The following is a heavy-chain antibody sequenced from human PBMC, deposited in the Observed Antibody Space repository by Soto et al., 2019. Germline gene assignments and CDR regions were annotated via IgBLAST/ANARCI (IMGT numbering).Heavy chain of an antibody. CDR1: GGSLSSFY. V-gene: IGHV4-59*12. D-gene: IGHD6-19*01. Sequence: SETLSLTCTVSGGSLSSFYWSWIRQPPGKGLEWIGYIYYSGSTNYNPSLKGRVTISADTSKNQFSLELCSVTAADTAVYYCARGSGWYLRFDYWGQGTPVTVSS. J-gene: IGHJ4*02. CDR3: ARGSGWYLRFDY. CDR2: IYYSGST.